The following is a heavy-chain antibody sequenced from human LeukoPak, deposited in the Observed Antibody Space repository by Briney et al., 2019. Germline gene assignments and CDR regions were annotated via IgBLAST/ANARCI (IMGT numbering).Heavy chain of an antibody. CDR3: SRLYYYDSSGYRPSTYYYYMDV. J-gene: IGHJ6*03. V-gene: IGHV4-59*01. CDR2: IYYSGST. Sequence: SETLSPTCTVSGGSISSYYWSWVRQPPGKGLEWIGYIYYSGSTNYNPSLKSRGTISVDTSKNQFSLKLSSVTAADTAVYYCSRLYYYDSSGYRPSTYYYYMDVWGKGTTVTVSS. D-gene: IGHD3-22*01. CDR1: GGSISSYY.